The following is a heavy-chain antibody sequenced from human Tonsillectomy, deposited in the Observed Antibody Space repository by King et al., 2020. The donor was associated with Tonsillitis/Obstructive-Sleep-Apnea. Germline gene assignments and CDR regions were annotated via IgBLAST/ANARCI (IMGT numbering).Heavy chain of an antibody. CDR2: IFSNDEK. D-gene: IGHD3-22*01. V-gene: IGHV2-26*01. J-gene: IGHJ5*02. CDR3: ARFYYYDSSGYYRNWSDP. Sequence: TLKESGPVLVKPPETLTLTCTVSGFSLSNARMGVRWIRQPPGKALEWLAHIFSNDEKSYSTSLKSRLTISKDTSKSQVVLTMTNMDPVDTATYSCARFYYYDSSGYYRNWSDPWGQGTLVTVSS. CDR1: GFSLSNARMG.